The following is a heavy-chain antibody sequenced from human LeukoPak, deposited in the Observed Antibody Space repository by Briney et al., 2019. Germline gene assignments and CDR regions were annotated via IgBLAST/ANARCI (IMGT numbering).Heavy chain of an antibody. Sequence: SETLSLTCTVSGGSISSYYWSWIRQPPGKGLEWIGYIYYSGSTNYNPSLKSRVTISVDTSKNQFSLELSSVTAADTAVYYCAREWAVAGLDYWGQGTLVTVSS. CDR2: IYYSGST. D-gene: IGHD6-19*01. V-gene: IGHV4-59*01. J-gene: IGHJ4*02. CDR1: GGSISSYY. CDR3: AREWAVAGLDY.